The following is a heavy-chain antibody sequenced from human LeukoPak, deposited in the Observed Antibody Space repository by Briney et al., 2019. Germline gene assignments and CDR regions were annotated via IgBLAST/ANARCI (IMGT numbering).Heavy chain of an antibody. CDR1: GFTFSSYS. Sequence: GGSLRLSCAASGFTFSSYSMNWVRQAPGKGLEWVSVIYSDERTYYADSVKGRFTISRDNSKNTLYVQMNRLRAEDTAVYYCARDAAYCSGGICYSNAFDIWGQGTMVTVSS. CDR3: ARDAAYCSGGICYSNAFDI. D-gene: IGHD2-15*01. V-gene: IGHV3-66*01. CDR2: IYSDERT. J-gene: IGHJ3*02.